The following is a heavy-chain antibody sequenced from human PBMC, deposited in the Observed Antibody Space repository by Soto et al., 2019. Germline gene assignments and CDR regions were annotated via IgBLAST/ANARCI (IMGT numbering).Heavy chain of an antibody. D-gene: IGHD6-13*01. CDR2: MNPNSGNT. J-gene: IGHJ4*02. V-gene: IGHV1-8*01. Sequence: GASVKVSCKASGYTFTSYDINWVRQATGQGLEWMGWMNPNSGNTGYAQKFQGRVTMTRNTSISTAYMELSSLRSEDTAVYYCARGDQQLVPIGFDYWGQGTLVTVSS. CDR1: GYTFTSYD. CDR3: ARGDQQLVPIGFDY.